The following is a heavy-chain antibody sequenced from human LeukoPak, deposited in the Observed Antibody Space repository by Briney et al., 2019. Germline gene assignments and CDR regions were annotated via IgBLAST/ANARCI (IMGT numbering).Heavy chain of an antibody. V-gene: IGHV3-23*01. CDR2: ISGSGGST. D-gene: IGHD3-9*01. CDR1: GFTFSSYA. Sequence: PGGSLRLSCAASGFTFSSYAMSWVRQAPGKGLEWVSAISGSGGSTYCADSVKGRFTISRDNSKNTLYLQMNSLRAEDTAVYYCAKDGGVLRYFDWSYFDYWGQGTLVTVSS. CDR3: AKDGGVLRYFDWSYFDY. J-gene: IGHJ4*02.